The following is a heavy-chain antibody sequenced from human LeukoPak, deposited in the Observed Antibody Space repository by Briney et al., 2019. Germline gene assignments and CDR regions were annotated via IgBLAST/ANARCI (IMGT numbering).Heavy chain of an antibody. CDR2: ISYDGSNK. CDR1: GFTFSSYA. D-gene: IGHD1-1*01. V-gene: IGHV3-30*18. CDR3: AKGNWNDPFDY. J-gene: IGHJ4*02. Sequence: GGSLRLSCVASGFTFSSYAMNWVRQAPGKGLEWVAVISYDGSNKYYADSVKGRFTISRDNSKNTLYLQMNSLRAEDTAVYYCAKGNWNDPFDYWGQGTLVTVSS.